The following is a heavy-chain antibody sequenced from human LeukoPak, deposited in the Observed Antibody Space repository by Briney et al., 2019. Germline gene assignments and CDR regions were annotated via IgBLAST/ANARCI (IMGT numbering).Heavy chain of an antibody. CDR1: GGSISSHY. D-gene: IGHD6-19*01. Sequence: PSETLSLTCTVSGGSISSHYWSWIRQPPGKGLEWIGCVYYSGSTNYNPSLKSRVTISVDTSKNQFSLDLSSVTAADTAVYYCARGGSSGWYGIDYWGQRTLVTVYS. CDR3: ARGGSSGWYGIDY. J-gene: IGHJ4*02. V-gene: IGHV4-59*11. CDR2: VYYSGST.